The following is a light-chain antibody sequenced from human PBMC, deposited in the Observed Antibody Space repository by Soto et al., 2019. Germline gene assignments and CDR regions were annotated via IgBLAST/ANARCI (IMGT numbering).Light chain of an antibody. CDR2: EVN. CDR3: NSYAGSPYV. CDR1: SSDVGGYNY. Sequence: QSVLTQPPSASGSPGQSVTIPCTGTSSDVGGYNYVSWYQQHPGKAPKLMIYEVNKRPSGVPDRFSGSKSGNTASLTVSGLQAEDEADYYCNSYAGSPYVFGTGTKLTVL. V-gene: IGLV2-8*01. J-gene: IGLJ1*01.